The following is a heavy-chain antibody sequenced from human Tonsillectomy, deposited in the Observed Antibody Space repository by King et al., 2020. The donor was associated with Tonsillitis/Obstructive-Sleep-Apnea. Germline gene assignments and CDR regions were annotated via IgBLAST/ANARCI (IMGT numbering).Heavy chain of an antibody. CDR1: GGSIGSFY. D-gene: IGHD2-15*01. J-gene: IGHJ6*03. CDR3: ARGDYSGGSCFLPPACYYYMDC. CDR2: IYYTGST. V-gene: IGHV4-59*01. Sequence: VQLQESGPGLLKPSATLSLTCTVSGGSIGSFYWNLFRQPPGKGLEWIVYIYYTGSTNYNPSLKSRSTISVDTSKNQFSLKLSSVTAADTAVYYCARGDYSGGSCFLPPACYYYMDCWGKGTTVTVSS.